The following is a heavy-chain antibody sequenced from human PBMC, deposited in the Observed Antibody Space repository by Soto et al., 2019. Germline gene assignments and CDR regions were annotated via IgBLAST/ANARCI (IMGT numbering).Heavy chain of an antibody. J-gene: IGHJ4*02. V-gene: IGHV4-59*11. CDR1: GGSISGPY. CDR2: VYYTGST. CDR3: ARSVAVPGAHIDY. D-gene: IGHD6-19*01. Sequence: SETLSLTCSVSGGSISGPYWSWIRQSPGKGLEWLGYVYYTGSTNYSPSLRSRVSISVDTSKNEFSLRLSSVTAADTAVYFCARSVAVPGAHIDYWGQGTQVTVSS.